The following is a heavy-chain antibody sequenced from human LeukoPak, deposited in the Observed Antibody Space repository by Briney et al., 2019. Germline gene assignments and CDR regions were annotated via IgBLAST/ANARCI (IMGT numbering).Heavy chain of an antibody. CDR2: IKQDGSEK. D-gene: IGHD2-21*02. J-gene: IGHJ3*02. CDR1: GFTFSSYW. CDR3: ARKPANCGGDCYSHDAFDI. Sequence: GGSLRLSCAASGFTFSSYWMSWVRQAPGKGLEWVANIKQDGSEKYYVDSVKGRFTISRDNAKNSLYLQMNSLRAEDTAVYYCARKPANCGGDCYSHDAFDIWGQGTMVTVSS. V-gene: IGHV3-7*01.